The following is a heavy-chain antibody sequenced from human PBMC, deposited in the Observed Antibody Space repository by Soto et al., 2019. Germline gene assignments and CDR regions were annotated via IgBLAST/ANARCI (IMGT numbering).Heavy chain of an antibody. CDR1: GFTVSSNY. D-gene: IGHD4-17*01. CDR2: IYSGGST. CDR3: AALLPTVVTPLKH. J-gene: IGHJ1*01. V-gene: IGHV3-66*01. Sequence: EVQLVESGGGLVQPGGSLRLSCAASGFTVSSNYMSWVRQSPGKGLEWVSLIYSGGSTKYADSVKGRFTISRDNSKNTLYLQTNSLRAEDTAVYYCAALLPTVVTPLKHGGEGKLVTVSS.